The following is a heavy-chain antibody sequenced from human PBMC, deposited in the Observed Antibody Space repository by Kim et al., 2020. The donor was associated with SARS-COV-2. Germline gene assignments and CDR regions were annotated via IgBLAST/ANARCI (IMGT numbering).Heavy chain of an antibody. V-gene: IGHV3-33*05. CDR3: PRAPGGIRWSYFAY. CDR2: ISYDGSNK. Sequence: GGSLRLSCAASGFTFSSYGMHWVRQAPGKGLEWVAVISYDGSNKYYADSVKGRFTISRDNSKTTLYLQMTSLRAEDTAVYSCPRAPGGIRWSYFAYWGQG. D-gene: IGHD4-17*01. CDR1: GFTFSSYG. J-gene: IGHJ4*02.